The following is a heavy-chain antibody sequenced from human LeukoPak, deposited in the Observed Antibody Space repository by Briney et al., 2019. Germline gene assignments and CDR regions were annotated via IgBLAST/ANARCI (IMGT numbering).Heavy chain of an antibody. CDR1: GGSISSYY. CDR3: ARAVPVYRYFDY. D-gene: IGHD6-6*01. Sequence: SETLSLTCTVSGGSISSYYWSWIRQPPGKGLEWIGYIYYSGSTNYNPSLKSRVTISVDTSKNQFSLKLSSVTAADTAVYYCARAVPVYRYFDYWGQGTLVTVSS. J-gene: IGHJ4*02. CDR2: IYYSGST. V-gene: IGHV4-59*13.